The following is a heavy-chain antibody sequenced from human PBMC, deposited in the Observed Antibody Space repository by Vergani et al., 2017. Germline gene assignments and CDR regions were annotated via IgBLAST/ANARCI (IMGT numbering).Heavy chain of an antibody. CDR2: IYYSGST. CDR1: GGSVSSGSYY. Sequence: QVQLQESGPGLVKPSETLSLTCTVSGGSVSSGSYYWSWLRQPPGKGLEWIGYIYYSGSTNYNPSLKSRVTISVDTSKNQFSLKLSSVTAADTAVYYCARGGGPRYYYYMDVWGKGTTVTVSS. V-gene: IGHV4-61*01. D-gene: IGHD2-15*01. CDR3: ARGGGPRYYYYMDV. J-gene: IGHJ6*03.